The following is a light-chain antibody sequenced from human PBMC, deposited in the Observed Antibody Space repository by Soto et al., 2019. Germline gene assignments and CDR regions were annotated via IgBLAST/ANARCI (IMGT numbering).Light chain of an antibody. CDR3: QQYDNLPLT. Sequence: DIQMTQSPSSLSASVGARVTITCPASQDISNYLNWYQQKPGKAPKLLIYDAANLETGVPSRFSGSGSWTDFTFTISSLQPEDIATYYCQQYDNLPLTFGGGTKVEIK. CDR2: DAA. J-gene: IGKJ4*01. V-gene: IGKV1-33*01. CDR1: QDISNY.